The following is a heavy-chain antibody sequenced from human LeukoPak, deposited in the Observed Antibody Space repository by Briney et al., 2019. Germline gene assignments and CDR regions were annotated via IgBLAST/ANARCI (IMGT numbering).Heavy chain of an antibody. V-gene: IGHV4-61*01. CDR3: ARGGRYYGSGSYQVDY. CDR2: LYYSGST. Sequence: KASETLSLTCTASSGSVSSDTYYWNWIRQPPGKGLEWIGYLYYSGSTNYNPSLKSRVTISVDTSKNQFSLKLSSVTAADTAVYYCARGGRYYGSGSYQVDYWGQGTLVTVSS. D-gene: IGHD3-10*01. J-gene: IGHJ4*02. CDR1: SGSVSSDTYY.